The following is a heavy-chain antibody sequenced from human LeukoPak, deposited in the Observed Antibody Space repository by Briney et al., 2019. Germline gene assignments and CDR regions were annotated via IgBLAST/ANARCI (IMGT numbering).Heavy chain of an antibody. Sequence: GESLKISCKGSGFTFTSYWIAWVRQMPGKGLEWMGIIYPGDSDTRYSPSFQGQVTISADKSISTAYLQWSSLKASDTAMYYCARSLRLGYYYYMDVRGKGTTVTISS. D-gene: IGHD3-9*01. CDR1: GFTFTSYW. CDR3: ARSLRLGYYYYMDV. V-gene: IGHV5-51*01. J-gene: IGHJ6*03. CDR2: IYPGDSDT.